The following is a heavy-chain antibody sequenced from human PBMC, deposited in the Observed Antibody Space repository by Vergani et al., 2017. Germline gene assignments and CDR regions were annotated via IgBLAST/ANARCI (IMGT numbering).Heavy chain of an antibody. J-gene: IGHJ3*02. CDR3: AREGDYGDYMGAFDI. CDR2: IYYSGGT. V-gene: IGHV4-39*07. CDR1: GGSISSSSYY. Sequence: QLQLQESGPGLVKPSETLSLTCTVSGGSISSSSYYWGWIRQPPGKGLEWIGSIYYSGGTYYNPSLKSRVTISVDTSKNQFSLKLSSVTAADTAVYCCAREGDYGDYMGAFDIWGQGTMVTVSS. D-gene: IGHD4-17*01.